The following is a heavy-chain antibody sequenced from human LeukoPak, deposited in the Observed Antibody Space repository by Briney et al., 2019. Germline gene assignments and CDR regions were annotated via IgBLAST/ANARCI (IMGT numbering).Heavy chain of an antibody. CDR2: INTDGYST. CDR3: VRGDYYYMDV. V-gene: IGHV3-74*01. J-gene: IGHJ6*03. Sequence: QPGGSLRLSCAASGSTFNNYWMHWVRQAPGRGLVWVSRINTDGYSTTYADSVKGRFTISRDNAKNTLSLQMSSLRPEDTAVYYCVRGDYYYMDVWGKGTTVTVSS. CDR1: GSTFNNYW.